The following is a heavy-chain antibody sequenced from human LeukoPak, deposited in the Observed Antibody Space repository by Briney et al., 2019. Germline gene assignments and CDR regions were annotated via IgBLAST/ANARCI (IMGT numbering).Heavy chain of an antibody. CDR2: IYHAGAT. J-gene: IGHJ4*02. CDR1: GGSVSSNTYH. D-gene: IGHD6-19*01. Sequence: SSETLSLTCSVSGGSVSSNTYHWSWIRQPPGKGLEWIGYIYHAGATNYNPSLKSRVTISLDASKNQFSLKLSSVTAADTAVYFCARFKSSGWYYFDYWGQGTLVTVSS. CDR3: ARFKSSGWYYFDY. V-gene: IGHV4-61*01.